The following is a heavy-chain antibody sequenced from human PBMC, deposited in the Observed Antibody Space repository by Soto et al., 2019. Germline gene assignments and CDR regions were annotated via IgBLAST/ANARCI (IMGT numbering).Heavy chain of an antibody. CDR1: GGTFGSDA. D-gene: IGHD4-4*01. Sequence: ASVKVSCKASGGTFGSDAITWVRQAPGQGLEWMRGIKPISDITNYAQRFQGRVTFTADASTSTVYLELSSLRSEDTAMYYCARDPSTINKLIGVWFDPWGQGTLVTVSS. CDR2: IKPISDIT. V-gene: IGHV1-69*13. J-gene: IGHJ5*02. CDR3: ARDPSTINKLIGVWFDP.